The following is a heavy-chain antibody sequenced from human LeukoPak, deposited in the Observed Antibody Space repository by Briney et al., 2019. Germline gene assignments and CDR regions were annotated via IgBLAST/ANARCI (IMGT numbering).Heavy chain of an antibody. Sequence: SETLSLTCTVSGDSISGGNYYWGWIRQPPGKGLEWIGSIYYSESTYYNPSLKSRVTISLDTSKNHFSLKLTSVTAADTAVYYCAGGNTTFGVAPFDYWGQGTLVTVSS. CDR3: AGGNTTFGVAPFDY. J-gene: IGHJ4*02. CDR2: IYYSEST. V-gene: IGHV4-39*07. CDR1: GDSISGGNYY. D-gene: IGHD3-3*01.